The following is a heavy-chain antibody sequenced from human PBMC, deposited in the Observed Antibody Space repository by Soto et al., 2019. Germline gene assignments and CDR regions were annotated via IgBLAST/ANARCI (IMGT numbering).Heavy chain of an antibody. CDR2: ISSSGTTI. CDR1: GFTFSTYE. CDR3: ARTAGGGYTYGYDY. V-gene: IGHV3-48*03. J-gene: IGHJ4*02. D-gene: IGHD5-18*01. Sequence: EVQLVESGGGLVQPGGSLRLSCAASGFTFSTYEMNWVRQAPGKGLECLSYISSSGTTIYYADSVKGRFTISRDNAKNSLYLQRNNLRAEDTAVYFCARTAGGGYTYGYDYWGQGTLVTVSS.